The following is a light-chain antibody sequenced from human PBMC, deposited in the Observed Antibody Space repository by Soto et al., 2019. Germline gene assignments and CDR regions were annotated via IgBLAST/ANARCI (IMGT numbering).Light chain of an antibody. CDR2: DVT. Sequence: LTQPRSVSGSPGQSVTISCTGTSSDVGGYNYVSWYQQHPGKAPKLMIYDVTKRPSGVPDRFSGSKSGNTASLTISGLQAEDEADYYCCSYAGSYTYVFGTGTKVTVL. V-gene: IGLV2-11*01. J-gene: IGLJ1*01. CDR3: CSYAGSYTYV. CDR1: SSDVGGYNY.